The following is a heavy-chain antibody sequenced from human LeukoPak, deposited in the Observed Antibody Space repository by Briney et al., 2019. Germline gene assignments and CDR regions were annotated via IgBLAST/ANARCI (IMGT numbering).Heavy chain of an antibody. J-gene: IGHJ5*02. D-gene: IGHD6-13*01. Sequence: GSLSLSCTASGFTFGDYAMSWVRPAPGKGLEWVGFIRSKAYGGTTEYAASVKGRFTISRDDSKSIAYLQMNSLKTEDTAVYYCTRHIAAAGTGWFDPWGQGTLVTVSS. CDR2: IRSKAYGGTT. V-gene: IGHV3-49*04. CDR1: GFTFGDYA. CDR3: TRHIAAAGTGWFDP.